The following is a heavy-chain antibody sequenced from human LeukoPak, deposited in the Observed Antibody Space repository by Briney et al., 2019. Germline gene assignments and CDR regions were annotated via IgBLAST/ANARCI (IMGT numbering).Heavy chain of an antibody. Sequence: PSETLSLTCTVSGGSISSYYWSWIRQPPGKGLEWIGEINHSGSTNYNPSLKSRVTISVDTSKNQFSLKLSSVTAADTAVYYCARGTEGIAAAGTLGYYYYYYMDVWGKGTTVTVSS. J-gene: IGHJ6*03. D-gene: IGHD6-13*01. CDR3: ARGTEGIAAAGTLGYYYYYYMDV. V-gene: IGHV4-34*01. CDR2: INHSGST. CDR1: GGSISSYY.